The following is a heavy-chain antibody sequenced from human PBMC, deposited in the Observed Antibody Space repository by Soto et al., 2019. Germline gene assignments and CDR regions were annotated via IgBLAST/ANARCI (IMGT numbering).Heavy chain of an antibody. CDR2: ISKDSTTM. CDR3: ARDGGNWFGP. Sequence: EVQLVESGGGLVQPGGSLRLSCAISGFTFSQFNMNWVRQAPGKGLEWVAFISKDSTTMYYAASVKGRFTVSRDNAVNSLNLQMNSLRDDDTAVYYCARDGGNWFGPWGQGTLVTVSS. D-gene: IGHD3-16*01. J-gene: IGHJ5*02. CDR1: GFTFSQFN. V-gene: IGHV3-48*02.